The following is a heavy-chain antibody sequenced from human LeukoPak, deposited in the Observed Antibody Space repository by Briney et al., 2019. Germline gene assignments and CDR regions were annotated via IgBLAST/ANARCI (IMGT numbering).Heavy chain of an antibody. J-gene: IGHJ4*02. CDR1: GFTFTNYW. D-gene: IGHD5-18*01. Sequence: GGSLRLSCAASGFTFTNYWMSWVRQAPGKGLEWVSAISGSGGSTYYADSVKGRFTISRDNSKNTLYLQMNSLRAEDTAVYYCAKEEDTAMALDYWGQGTLVTVSS. CDR2: ISGSGGST. CDR3: AKEEDTAMALDY. V-gene: IGHV3-23*01.